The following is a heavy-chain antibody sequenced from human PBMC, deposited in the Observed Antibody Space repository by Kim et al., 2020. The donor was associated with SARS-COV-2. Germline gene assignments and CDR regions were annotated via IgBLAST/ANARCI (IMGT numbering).Heavy chain of an antibody. V-gene: IGHV3-30*18. CDR3: AKGRYCSAGSCYPEFDY. Sequence: GGSLRLSCAASGFTFSSYGMHWVRQAPGKGLEWVAVMSDDGSHKSYAESVKGRFTISRDNSKNTLYLQMNSLRTEDTAVYYCAKGRYCSAGSCYPEFDYWGQGTLVTLSS. CDR2: MSDDGSHK. CDR1: GFTFSSYG. D-gene: IGHD2-15*01. J-gene: IGHJ4*02.